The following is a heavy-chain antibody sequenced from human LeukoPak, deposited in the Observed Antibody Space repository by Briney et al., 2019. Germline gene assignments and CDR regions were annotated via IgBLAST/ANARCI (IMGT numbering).Heavy chain of an antibody. CDR1: GFTFSSYA. Sequence: GGSLRLSCAASGFTFSSYAMSWVRQAPGKGLEWVGRIKSKTDGGTTDYAAPVKGRFTISRDDSKNTMYLQMNSLKTEDTAVYYCTTQSLTVTTGPPYYYYGMDVWGQGTTVTVSS. CDR2: IKSKTDGGTT. CDR3: TTQSLTVTTGPPYYYYGMDV. D-gene: IGHD4-4*01. V-gene: IGHV3-15*01. J-gene: IGHJ6*02.